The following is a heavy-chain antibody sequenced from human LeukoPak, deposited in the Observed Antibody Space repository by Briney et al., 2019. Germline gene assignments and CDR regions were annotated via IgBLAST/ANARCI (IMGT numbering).Heavy chain of an antibody. D-gene: IGHD6-13*01. CDR3: ARGRLYSSSSSY. V-gene: IGHV4-34*01. J-gene: IGHJ4*02. Sequence: SETLSLTCAVYGGSFSGYYWNWIRQPPGNGLEWIGEINHSGSTNYNPSLKSRVTISVDTSKNQFSLKLSSVTAADTAVYYCARGRLYSSSSSYWGQGTLVTVTS. CDR2: INHSGST. CDR1: GGSFSGYY.